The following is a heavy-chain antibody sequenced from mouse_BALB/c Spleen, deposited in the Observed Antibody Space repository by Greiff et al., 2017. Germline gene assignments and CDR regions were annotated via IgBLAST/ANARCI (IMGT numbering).Heavy chain of an antibody. J-gene: IGHJ3*01. V-gene: IGHV5-6*01. CDR3: ARHGGDYDVDFAY. D-gene: IGHD2-4*01. CDR2: ISSGGSYT. Sequence: EVKVVESGGDLVKPGGSLKLSCAASGFTFSSYGMSWVRQTPDKRLEWVATISSGGSYTYYPDSVKGRFTISRDNAKNTLYLQMSSLKSEDTAMYYCARHGGDYDVDFAYRGQGTLVTVSA. CDR1: GFTFSSYG.